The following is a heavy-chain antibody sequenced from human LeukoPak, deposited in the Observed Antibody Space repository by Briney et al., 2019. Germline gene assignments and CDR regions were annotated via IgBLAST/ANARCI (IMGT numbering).Heavy chain of an antibody. J-gene: IGHJ4*02. D-gene: IGHD6-19*01. CDR1: GYSFTNYW. CDR2: INPANYDT. V-gene: IGHV5-51*01. Sequence: GESLKISCKGSGYSFTNYWIAWVRQMPGKGLEWVGNINPANYDTTYSPSFQGQVTITVDKSISSAYLQWSSLTASDTAIYYWARQYSSAWLAYWGQGALVTVSS. CDR3: ARQYSSAWLAY.